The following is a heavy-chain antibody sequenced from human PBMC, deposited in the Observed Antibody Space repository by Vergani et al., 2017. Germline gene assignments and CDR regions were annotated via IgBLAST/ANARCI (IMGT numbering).Heavy chain of an antibody. CDR1: GFTFSSYS. Sequence: EVQLVESGGGLVKPGGSLRLSCAASGFTFSSYSMNWVRQAPGKGLEWVSSISSSSSYIYYADSVKGRFTISRDNAKNSLYLQMNSLRAEETAVYYCASTRDYGSGSHDYYYYYYMDVWGKGTTVTVSS. D-gene: IGHD3-10*01. CDR3: ASTRDYGSGSHDYYYYYYMDV. J-gene: IGHJ6*03. V-gene: IGHV3-21*01. CDR2: ISSSSSYI.